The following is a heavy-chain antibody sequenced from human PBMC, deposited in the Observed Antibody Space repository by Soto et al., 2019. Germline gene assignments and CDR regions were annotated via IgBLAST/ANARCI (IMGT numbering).Heavy chain of an antibody. J-gene: IGHJ6*02. CDR2: IIPILGIA. CDR3: ARVSGSSWYYYYGMDV. CDR1: GGTFSSYT. Sequence: QVQLVQSGAEVKKPGSSVKVSCKASGGTFSSYTISWVRQAPGQGLEWMGRIIPILGIANYAQKFQGRVTITADKSTSTAYMELSSLRSEDTAVYYWARVSGSSWYYYYGMDVWGQGTTVTVSS. V-gene: IGHV1-69*02. D-gene: IGHD6-13*01.